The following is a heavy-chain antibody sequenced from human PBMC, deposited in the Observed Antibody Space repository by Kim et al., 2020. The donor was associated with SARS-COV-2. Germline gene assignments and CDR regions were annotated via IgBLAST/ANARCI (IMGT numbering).Heavy chain of an antibody. CDR3: ARKSPYQYSSSWPFDY. Sequence: GGSLRLSCVVSGFTFSSYWMSWVRQAPGKGLEWVANIKQDGSEKYYVDSVKGRFTISRDNAKNSLYLQMNSLRAEDTAVYYCARKSPYQYSSSWPFDYWGQGTLVTVSS. CDR1: GFTFSSYW. V-gene: IGHV3-7*01. CDR2: IKQDGSEK. J-gene: IGHJ4*02. D-gene: IGHD6-13*01.